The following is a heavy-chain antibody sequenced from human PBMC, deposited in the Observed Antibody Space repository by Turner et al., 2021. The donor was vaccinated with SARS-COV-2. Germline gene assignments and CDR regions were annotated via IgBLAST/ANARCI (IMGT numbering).Heavy chain of an antibody. CDR1: GDSVSSNSAA. J-gene: IGHJ4*02. CDR3: AREHWVDVWGSYRSTAYFDH. D-gene: IGHD3-16*02. Sequence: QVQLQQSGPGLVKTSQTLSLTCAISGDSVSSNSAAWNWIRQSPSRGLEWLGRTYYRSKWYNDYAVSVKSRITINADTSKNQFSLQLNSVTPEDTAVYYCAREHWVDVWGSYRSTAYFDHWGQGTLVTVSS. V-gene: IGHV6-1*01. CDR2: TYYRSKWYN.